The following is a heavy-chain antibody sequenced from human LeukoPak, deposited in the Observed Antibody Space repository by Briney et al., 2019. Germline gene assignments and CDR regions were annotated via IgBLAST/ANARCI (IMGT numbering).Heavy chain of an antibody. CDR1: GGSISSYY. V-gene: IGHV4-4*09. J-gene: IGHJ4*02. CDR3: VRLNWGLLDY. D-gene: IGHD7-27*01. Sequence: SETLSLTCTVSGGSISSYYWSWIRQPPGKGLEWIGYIYTSGSTNYNPSLKSRVTISVDTSKNQFSLKLSSVTAADTAVYYCVRLNWGLLDYWGQGTLVTVSS. CDR2: IYTSGST.